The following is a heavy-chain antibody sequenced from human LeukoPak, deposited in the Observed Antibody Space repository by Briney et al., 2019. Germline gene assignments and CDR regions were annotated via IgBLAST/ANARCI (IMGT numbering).Heavy chain of an antibody. CDR1: GLLLSTSGVG. CDR2: IYWTDDK. J-gene: IGHJ5*02. V-gene: IGHV2-5*01. CDR3: VHAITIFGVPRENWFDP. Sequence: SGPTLVNPTQTLTLTCTFSGLLLSTSGVGVGWIRQPPGKALEWLELIYWTDDKRYSPSLKSRLTIAKDTSKNQVVLTMTNMDPVDTATYYCVHAITIFGVPRENWFDPWGQGTLVTVSS. D-gene: IGHD3-3*01.